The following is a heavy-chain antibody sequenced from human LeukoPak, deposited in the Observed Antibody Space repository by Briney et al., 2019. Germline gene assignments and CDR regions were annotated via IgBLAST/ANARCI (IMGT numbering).Heavy chain of an antibody. Sequence: SETLSLTCTVSGGSMSPYHWGWIRQPPGKGLEWIGEINHSGSTNYNPSLKSRVTISVDTSKNQFSLKLSSVTAADTAVYYCARAYGDYPMGYWGQGTLVTVSS. D-gene: IGHD4-17*01. CDR1: GGSMSPYH. CDR2: INHSGST. J-gene: IGHJ4*02. CDR3: ARAYGDYPMGY. V-gene: IGHV4-34*01.